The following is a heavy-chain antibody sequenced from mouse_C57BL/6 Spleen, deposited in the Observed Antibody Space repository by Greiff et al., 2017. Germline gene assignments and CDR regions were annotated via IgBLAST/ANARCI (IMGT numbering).Heavy chain of an antibody. J-gene: IGHJ1*03. CDR3: ARDPRYGSRYFEV. D-gene: IGHD1-1*01. Sequence: QVQLKQPGAELVKPGASVKLSCKASGYTFTSYWLHWVKPRPGRGLEWIGRIDPNSGGTKYNEKFKSKATLTVDKPSSTAYMQLSSLTSEDSAVYDCARDPRYGSRYFEVWGTGTTVTGSS. CDR2: IDPNSGGT. CDR1: GYTFTSYW. V-gene: IGHV1-72*01.